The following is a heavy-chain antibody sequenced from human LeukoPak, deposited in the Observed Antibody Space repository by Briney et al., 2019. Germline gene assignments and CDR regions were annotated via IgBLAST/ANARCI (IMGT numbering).Heavy chain of an antibody. CDR3: ARGGYCSGGSCYNY. CDR1: GFTFSSYS. CDR2: ISSSSYI. Sequence: PGGSLRLSCAASGFTFSSYSMNWVRQAPGKGLEWVSSISSSSYIYYADSVKGRFTISRDNAKNSLYLQMNSLRAEDTAVYYCARGGYCSGGSCYNYWGQGTLVTVSS. J-gene: IGHJ4*02. D-gene: IGHD2-15*01. V-gene: IGHV3-21*01.